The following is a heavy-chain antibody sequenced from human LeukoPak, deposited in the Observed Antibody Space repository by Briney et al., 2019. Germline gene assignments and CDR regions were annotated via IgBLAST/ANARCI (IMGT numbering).Heavy chain of an antibody. CDR2: ISYDGSNK. CDR1: GFTFSSYA. Sequence: GRSLRLSCAASGFTFSSYAMHWVRQAPGKGLEWVAVISYDGSNKYYADSVKGRFTISRDNSKNTLCLQMNSLRAEDTAVYYCARGGDRFRSGYFDPLDYWGQGTLVTVSS. J-gene: IGHJ4*02. D-gene: IGHD3-3*01. CDR3: ARGGDRFRSGYFDPLDY. V-gene: IGHV3-30*01.